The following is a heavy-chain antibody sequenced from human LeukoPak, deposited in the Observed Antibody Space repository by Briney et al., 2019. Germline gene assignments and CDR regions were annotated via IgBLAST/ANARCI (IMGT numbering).Heavy chain of an antibody. V-gene: IGHV1-18*01. D-gene: IGHD3-3*01. CDR2: ISAYNGNT. CDR3: ARVAIFGVGGWFDP. Sequence: WISAYNGNTNYAQKLQGRVIMTTDTSKSTAYMELRSLRSDDTAVYYCARVAIFGVGGWFDPWGQGTLVTVSS. J-gene: IGHJ5*02.